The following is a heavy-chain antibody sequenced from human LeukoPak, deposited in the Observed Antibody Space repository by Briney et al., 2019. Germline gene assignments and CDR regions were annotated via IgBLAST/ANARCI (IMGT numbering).Heavy chain of an antibody. D-gene: IGHD3-3*01. CDR2: MNPNSGNT. V-gene: IGHV1-8*01. Sequence: ASVKVSCKASGYTFTSYDINWVRQATGQGLEWMGWMNPNSGNTGYAQKFQGRVTMTRNTSISTAYMELSSLRSEDTAVYYCARGPEPYYDFWSGYSPYYYYYYMDVWGKGTTVTVSS. CDR3: ARGPEPYYDFWSGYSPYYYYYYMDV. J-gene: IGHJ6*03. CDR1: GYTFTSYD.